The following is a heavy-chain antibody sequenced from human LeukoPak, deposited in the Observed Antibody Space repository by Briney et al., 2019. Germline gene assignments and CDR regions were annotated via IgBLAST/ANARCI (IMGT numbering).Heavy chain of an antibody. CDR2: IYYSGST. CDR1: GGSISSYY. CDR3: ARALWFGELSYYYYYYYYMDV. V-gene: IGHV4-59*01. J-gene: IGHJ6*03. Sequence: PSETLSLTCTVSGGSISSYYWRWIRQPPGKGLEWIGYIYYSGSTNYNPSLKSRVTISVDPSKNQFSLKLSSVTAADTAVYYCARALWFGELSYYYYYYYYMDVWGKGTTVTVSS. D-gene: IGHD3-10*01.